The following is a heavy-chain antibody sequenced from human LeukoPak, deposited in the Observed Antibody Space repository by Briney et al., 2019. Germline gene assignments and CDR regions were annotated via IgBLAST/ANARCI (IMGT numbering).Heavy chain of an antibody. CDR3: ARVGVYQLLYEDY. V-gene: IGHV3-53*01. CDR1: GFPFSTYT. CDR2: IYSGGST. D-gene: IGHD2-2*02. Sequence: PGGSLRLSCAASGFPFSTYTMNWVRQAPGKGLEWVSVIYSGGSTYYADSVKGRFTISRDNSKNTLYLQMNSPRAEDTAVYYCARVGVYQLLYEDYWGQGTLVTVSS. J-gene: IGHJ4*02.